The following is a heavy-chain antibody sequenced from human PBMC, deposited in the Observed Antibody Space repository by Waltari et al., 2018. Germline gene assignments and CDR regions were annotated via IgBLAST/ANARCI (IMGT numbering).Heavy chain of an antibody. Sequence: QVQLQQSGPGLVKPSQTLSLTCAISGDSVSSNSAAWNWIRQYPSGGLEWLGRTYYRYKWYNDYAVSVKTRITINADTSNTQFSLQLNFVTPEDTAVYYCTRGIWGNFDCWGQGTLVTVSS. J-gene: IGHJ4*02. D-gene: IGHD3-16*01. V-gene: IGHV6-1*01. CDR1: GDSVSSNSAA. CDR3: TRGIWGNFDC. CDR2: TYYRYKWYN.